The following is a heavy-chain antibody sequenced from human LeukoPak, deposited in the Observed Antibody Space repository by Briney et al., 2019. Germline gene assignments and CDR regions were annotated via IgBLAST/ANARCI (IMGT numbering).Heavy chain of an antibody. Sequence: GGSLRLSCAASGLTFSSYWMHWVRQAPGKGLVWVSRINSDGSSTSYADSVKGRFTISRDNAKNTLYLQMNSLRAEGTAVYYCARWDIRGTAHQLDYWGQGTLVTVSS. CDR3: ARWDIRGTAHQLDY. J-gene: IGHJ4*02. D-gene: IGHD5-12*01. V-gene: IGHV3-74*01. CDR2: INSDGSST. CDR1: GLTFSSYW.